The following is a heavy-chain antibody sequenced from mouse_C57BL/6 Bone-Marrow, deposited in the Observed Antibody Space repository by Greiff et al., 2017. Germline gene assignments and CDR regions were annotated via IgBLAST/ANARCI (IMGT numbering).Heavy chain of an antibody. CDR2: ISYSGST. J-gene: IGHJ1*03. Sequence: DVQLVESGPGLAKPSQTLSLTCSVTGYSITSAYWNWIRKFPGNKLEYMGYISYSGSTYYNPSLKSRISITRDTSKNQYYLQLNSVTTEDTATYXCARKGYGYSWYFDVWGTGTTVTVAS. D-gene: IGHD2-2*01. CDR1: GYSITSAY. CDR3: ARKGYGYSWYFDV. V-gene: IGHV3-8*01.